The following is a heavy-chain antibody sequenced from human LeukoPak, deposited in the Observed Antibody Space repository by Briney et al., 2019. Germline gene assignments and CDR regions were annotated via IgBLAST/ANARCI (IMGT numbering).Heavy chain of an antibody. CDR3: ARDGIVGVTLPAFDI. J-gene: IGHJ3*02. D-gene: IGHD1-26*01. V-gene: IGHV4-39*07. CDR2: IYYSGST. Sequence: PSETLSLTCTVSGGSISSSSYYWGWIRQPPGKGLEWIGNIYYSGSTYYNPSLKSRVTISVDTSKNQFSLKLSSVTAADTAVYYCARDGIVGVTLPAFDIWGQGTMVTVSS. CDR1: GGSISSSSYY.